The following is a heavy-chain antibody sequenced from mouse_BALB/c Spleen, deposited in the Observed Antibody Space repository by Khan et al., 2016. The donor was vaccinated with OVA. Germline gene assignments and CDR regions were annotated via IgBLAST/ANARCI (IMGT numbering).Heavy chain of an antibody. J-gene: IGHJ1*01. CDR3: TRDVNYADWYFDD. V-gene: IGHV5-6-4*01. D-gene: IGHD2-1*01. Sequence: EVELVESGGGLVRPGGSLKLSCAASGFSFTTYTMSWVRQTPEKRLEWVATINSGSTYTYYPDSVKGRFTISRDNAKNTLYLQMSSLKSEDTAMNYCTRDVNYADWYFDDWGAGTTVTVSS. CDR1: GFSFTTYT. CDR2: INSGSTYT.